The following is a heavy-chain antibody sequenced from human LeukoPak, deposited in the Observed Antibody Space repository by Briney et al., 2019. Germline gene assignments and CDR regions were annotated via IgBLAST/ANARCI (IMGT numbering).Heavy chain of an antibody. D-gene: IGHD2-2*03. Sequence: SETLSLTCAVSGGSISGTTSYWGWIRPPPGKGLEWIGRISYSGSTFYNPSLKSRVTISVDTSKNQLSLRLSSVTAADTAVYYCARHGSTDYFDYWGQGTLVTVSS. V-gene: IGHV4-39*01. J-gene: IGHJ4*02. CDR2: ISYSGST. CDR1: GGSISGTTSY. CDR3: ARHGSTDYFDY.